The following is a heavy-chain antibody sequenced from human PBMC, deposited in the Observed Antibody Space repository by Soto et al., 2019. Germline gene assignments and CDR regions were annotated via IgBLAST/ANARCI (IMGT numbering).Heavy chain of an antibody. CDR2: IKSKTDGGTT. Sequence: PGGSLRLSCAASGFTFSNAWMNWVRQAPGKGLEWVGRIKSKTDGGTTDYAAPVKGRFTISRDDSKNTLYLQMNSLKTEDTAVYYCTSDPGIPNPYYYILTGPSEYFDYWGQGTLVTVSS. V-gene: IGHV3-15*07. J-gene: IGHJ4*02. CDR1: GFTFSNAW. D-gene: IGHD3-9*01. CDR3: TSDPGIPNPYYYILTGPSEYFDY.